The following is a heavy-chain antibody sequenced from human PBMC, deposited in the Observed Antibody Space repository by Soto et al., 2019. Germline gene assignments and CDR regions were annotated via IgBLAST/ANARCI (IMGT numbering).Heavy chain of an antibody. CDR2: IIPIFGTA. CDR3: ARDIAPMTVTTNYYYYGMDV. Sequence: GASVKVSCKASGGTFSSYAISWVRQAPGQGLEWMGGIIPIFGTANYAQKFQGRVTITADESTSTAYMELSSLRSEDTAVYYCARDIAPMTVTTNYYYYGMDVWGQGTTVTVSS. V-gene: IGHV1-69*13. CDR1: GGTFSSYA. D-gene: IGHD4-4*01. J-gene: IGHJ6*02.